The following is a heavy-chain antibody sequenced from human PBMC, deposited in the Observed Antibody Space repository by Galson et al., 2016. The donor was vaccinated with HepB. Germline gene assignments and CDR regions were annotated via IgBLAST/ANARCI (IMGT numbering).Heavy chain of an antibody. CDR3: VKEENKRFFYY. Sequence: SETLSLTCTVSGGSISNYYWSWIRQPPGKGLEWIGYVYYSGSTKYNPSLKSRVTISVDTSKNQFSLELRSVTAADTAVYYCVKEENKRFFYYWGQGILVTVSS. J-gene: IGHJ4*02. CDR2: VYYSGST. V-gene: IGHV4-59*01. D-gene: IGHD1/OR15-1a*01. CDR1: GGSISNYY.